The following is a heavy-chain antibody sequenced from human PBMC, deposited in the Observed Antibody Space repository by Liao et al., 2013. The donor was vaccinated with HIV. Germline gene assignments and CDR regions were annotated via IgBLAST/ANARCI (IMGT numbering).Heavy chain of an antibody. CDR1: GGSFSGYY. J-gene: IGHJ3*02. CDR2: INHSGST. D-gene: IGHD5-18*01. V-gene: IGHV4-34*01. Sequence: QVQLQQWGAGLLKPSETLSLTCAVYGGSFSGYYWSWIRQPPGKGLEWIGEINHSGSTNYNPSLKSRVTMSVDTSKNQFSLKLSSVTAADTAVYYCARGEIQLFTGAFDIWGQGTMVTVSS. CDR3: ARGEIQLFTGAFDI.